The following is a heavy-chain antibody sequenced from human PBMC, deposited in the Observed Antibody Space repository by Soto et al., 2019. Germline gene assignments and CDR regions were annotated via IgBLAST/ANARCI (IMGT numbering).Heavy chain of an antibody. CDR3: ASTHYYYYGMDV. CDR1: GGSISSSSYY. Sequence: QLQLQESGPGLVKPSETLSLTCTVSGGSISSSSYYRGWIRQPPGKGLEWIGSIYYSGSTYYNPSLKSRVTISVDTSKNQFSLKLSSVTAADTAVYYCASTHYYYYGMDVWGQGTTVTVSS. J-gene: IGHJ6*02. V-gene: IGHV4-39*01. CDR2: IYYSGST.